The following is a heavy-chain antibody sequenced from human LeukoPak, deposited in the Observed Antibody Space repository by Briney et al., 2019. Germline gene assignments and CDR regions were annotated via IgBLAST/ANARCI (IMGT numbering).Heavy chain of an antibody. V-gene: IGHV4-59*01. J-gene: IGHJ4*02. CDR2: IYYSGST. CDR1: RGSISSYY. CDR3: ARGKYSSSWFGPVYYFDY. Sequence: SETLSLTCTVSRGSISSYYWSWIRQPPGKGLEWIGYIYYSGSTNYNPSLKSRVTISVDTSKNQFSLKLSSVTAADTAVYYCARGKYSSSWFGPVYYFDYWGQGTLVTVSS. D-gene: IGHD6-13*01.